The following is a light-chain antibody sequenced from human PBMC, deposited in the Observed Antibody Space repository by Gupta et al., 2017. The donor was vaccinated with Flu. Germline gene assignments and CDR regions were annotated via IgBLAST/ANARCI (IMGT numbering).Light chain of an antibody. V-gene: IGKV3-15*01. CDR2: CAS. Sequence: EIVMTPYPATLSVSPGERATLSCSASQSVSSNLAWYQQKPGQAPRLLIYCASTRATGLPARFSGSGSGTEFTLTIISLQSEDFAVYYCQQYNNWLPWTFGQGTKVEIK. J-gene: IGKJ1*01. CDR3: QQYNNWLPWT. CDR1: QSVSSN.